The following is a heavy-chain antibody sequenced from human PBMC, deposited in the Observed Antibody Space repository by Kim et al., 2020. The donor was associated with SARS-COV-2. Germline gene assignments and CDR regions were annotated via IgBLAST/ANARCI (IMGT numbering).Heavy chain of an antibody. CDR2: IKQDGSEK. V-gene: IGHV3-7*03. CDR1: GFTFSSYW. Sequence: GGSLRLSCAASGFTFSSYWMSWVRQAPGKGLEWVANIKQDGSEKYYVDSVKGRFTISRDNAKNSLYLQMNSLRAEDTAVYYCARGPHTPSITGLQDYGMDVWGQGTTVTVSS. CDR3: ARGPHTPSITGLQDYGMDV. D-gene: IGHD1-20*01. J-gene: IGHJ6*02.